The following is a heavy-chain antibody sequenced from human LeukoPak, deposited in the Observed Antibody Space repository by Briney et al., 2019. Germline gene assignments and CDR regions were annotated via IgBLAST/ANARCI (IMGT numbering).Heavy chain of an antibody. Sequence: GGSLRLSCAASGFTVSSNYMSWVRQAPGKGLEWVSVIYSGDNTFYADSVKGRFTISRDNSKNTLYLQMNSLRAEDTAVYYCARGGGGVITMTGGWFDPWGQGTLVTVSS. D-gene: IGHD3-16*01. CDR2: IYSGDNT. V-gene: IGHV3-53*01. J-gene: IGHJ5*02. CDR1: GFTVSSNY. CDR3: ARGGGGVITMTGGWFDP.